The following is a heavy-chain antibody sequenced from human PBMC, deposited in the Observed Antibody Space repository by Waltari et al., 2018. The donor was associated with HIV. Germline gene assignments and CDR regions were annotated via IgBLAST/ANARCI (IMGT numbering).Heavy chain of an antibody. V-gene: IGHV3-48*04. CDR3: ARARGYSYGYEDY. CDR2: ISNSGNTI. D-gene: IGHD5-18*01. CDR1: GFSFSSYS. Sequence: EVQLVESGGDLVQPGGSLRLSCAASGFSFSSYSMNWVRQAPGKGVEWISYISNSGNTIDYADSVKGRFTISRDNAKNSLSLQMHSLRAEDTAVYYCARARGYSYGYEDYWGQGALVTVSS. J-gene: IGHJ4*02.